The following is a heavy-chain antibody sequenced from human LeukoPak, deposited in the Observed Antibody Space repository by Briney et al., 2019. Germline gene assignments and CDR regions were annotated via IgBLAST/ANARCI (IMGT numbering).Heavy chain of an antibody. CDR2: SSSSGRTT. J-gene: IGHJ4*02. Sequence: GGSLRLSCAASGFTFSSYEMNWVRQAPGKGLEWVSYSSSSGRTTYYADSVKGRFTISRDNSKNTVHLQMNSLRAEDTAMYYCARRAGDYSHPYDYWGQGTLVTVSS. V-gene: IGHV3-48*03. CDR3: ARRAGDYSHPYDY. D-gene: IGHD3-22*01. CDR1: GFTFSSYE.